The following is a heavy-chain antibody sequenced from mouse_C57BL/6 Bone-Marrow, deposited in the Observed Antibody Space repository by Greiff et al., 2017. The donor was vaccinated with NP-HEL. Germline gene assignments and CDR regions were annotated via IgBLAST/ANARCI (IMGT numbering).Heavy chain of an antibody. CDR2: INPYNGGT. J-gene: IGHJ2*01. V-gene: IGHV1-19*01. CDR1: GYTFTDYY. D-gene: IGHD2-3*01. CDR3: ARIGWLLYFDY. Sequence: EVQLQQSGPVLVKPGASVKMSCKASGYTFTDYYMNWVKQSHGKSLEWIGVINPYNGGTSYNQKFKGKATLTVDKSSSTAYMELNSLTSEDSAVYYCARIGWLLYFDYWGQGTTLTVSS.